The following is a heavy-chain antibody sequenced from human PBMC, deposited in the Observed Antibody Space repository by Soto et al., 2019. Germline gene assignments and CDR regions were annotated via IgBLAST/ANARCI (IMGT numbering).Heavy chain of an antibody. CDR2: INAGNGRE. D-gene: IGHD3-10*01. Sequence: QVQLEQSGAEVKKPGASVKVSCKTSGYTFTSYTLHWVRQAPGQGLEWMGWINAGNGREKYSQRFQDRVSLSPDKSATTAYMELRSLRSEATAMYFCARGGGWVGEASFDSWGQGTLVTVSS. V-gene: IGHV1-3*01. CDR1: GYTFTSYT. CDR3: ARGGGWVGEASFDS. J-gene: IGHJ4*02.